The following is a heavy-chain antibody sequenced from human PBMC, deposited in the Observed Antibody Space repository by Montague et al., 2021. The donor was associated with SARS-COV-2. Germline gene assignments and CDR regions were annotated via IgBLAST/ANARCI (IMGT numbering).Heavy chain of an antibody. CDR1: GGSFSGYY. J-gene: IGHJ3*02. CDR3: AREGVGATTNDAFDI. CDR2: INHSGST. D-gene: IGHD1-26*01. V-gene: IGHV4-34*01. Sequence: SETLSLTCAVYGGSFSGYYWSWIRQPPGKGLEWIGEINHSGSTNYNSSLKSRVTISVDTSKNQFSLKLSSVTAADTAVYYCAREGVGATTNDAFDIWGQGTMVTVSS.